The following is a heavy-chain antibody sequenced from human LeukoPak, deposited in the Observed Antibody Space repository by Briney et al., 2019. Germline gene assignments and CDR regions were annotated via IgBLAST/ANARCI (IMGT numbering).Heavy chain of an antibody. V-gene: IGHV3-43*02. Sequence: GGSLRLSCVASGFTLYDSALHWVRQAPGKGLEWISLISEDGDNTYYADSVKGRFTISRDTSTNSLYLQMSSLRAEDTAFYYCAKGVRSGTYYNCFDPWGQGTLVTVSS. CDR3: AKGVRSGTYYNCFDP. J-gene: IGHJ5*02. D-gene: IGHD1-26*01. CDR2: ISEDGDNT. CDR1: GFTLYDSA.